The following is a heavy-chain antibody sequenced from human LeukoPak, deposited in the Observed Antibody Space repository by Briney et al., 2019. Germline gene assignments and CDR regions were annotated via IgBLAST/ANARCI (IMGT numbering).Heavy chain of an antibody. J-gene: IGHJ4*02. D-gene: IGHD6-19*01. CDR2: ISDYNGNT. CDR3: ARDGDTSGWYGGFGY. CDR1: GYTFSNYG. V-gene: IGHV1-18*01. Sequence: GASVKVSCKASGYTFSNYGITWVRQAPGQGLEWKGWISDYNGNTHYSQKHQGRLTMTTDTSTTTAYMELRSLQSDDTAVYYCARDGDTSGWYGGFGYWGQGTLVTVSS.